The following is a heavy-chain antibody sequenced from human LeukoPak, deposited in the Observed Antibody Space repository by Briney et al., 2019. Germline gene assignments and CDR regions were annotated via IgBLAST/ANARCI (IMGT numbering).Heavy chain of an antibody. CDR1: GFTFSSYS. J-gene: IGHJ5*01. CDR2: ISSSSSTI. Sequence: GGSLRLSCAASGFTFSSYSMNWVRQAPGKGLEWVSYISSSSSTIYYADSVKGRFTISRDNAKNSLYLQVNSLRAEDTAVYYCARDRSNWFDFWGQGTLVTVSS. CDR3: ARDRSNWFDF. V-gene: IGHV3-48*01.